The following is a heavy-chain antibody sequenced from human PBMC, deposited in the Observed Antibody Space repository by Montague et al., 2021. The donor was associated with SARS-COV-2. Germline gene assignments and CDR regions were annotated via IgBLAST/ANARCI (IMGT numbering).Heavy chain of an antibody. D-gene: IGHD3-9*01. V-gene: IGHV4-34*01. CDR2: INQGGAP. J-gene: IGHJ3*02. CDR3: ARGRPVQGSFRHFDSISSGALDI. Sequence: SETLSLTCAVSRGSFSNYYWTWIRRSPGKGLEWIGEINQGGAPNYTPSLKSRVTISLDTSKKQISLKLNSVTVAGTAVFFCARGRPVQGSFRHFDSISSGALDIWAQGSLVIVSS. CDR1: RGSFSNYY.